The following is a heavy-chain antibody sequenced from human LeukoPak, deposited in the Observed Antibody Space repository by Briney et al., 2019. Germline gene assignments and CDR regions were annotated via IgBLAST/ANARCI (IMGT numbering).Heavy chain of an antibody. J-gene: IGHJ6*02. CDR2: ISGSGGST. D-gene: IGHD3-3*01. CDR1: GFTFSSYA. CDR3: AATYYDFWSGYLMDV. Sequence: PGGSLRLSCAASGFTFSSYAMSWVRQAPGKGLEWVSAISGSGGSTYYADSVKGRFTISRDNSKNTLYLQMNSLRAEDTAVYYCAATYYDFWSGYLMDVWGQGTTVTVSS. V-gene: IGHV3-23*01.